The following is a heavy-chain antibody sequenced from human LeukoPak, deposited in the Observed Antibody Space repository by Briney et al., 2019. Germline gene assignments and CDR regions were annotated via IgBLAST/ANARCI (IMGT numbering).Heavy chain of an antibody. D-gene: IGHD3-22*01. Sequence: SVRVSCTASGGTFSSYAVSWVRLTPGQGLEWLGGIIPVFGTTNYAQKFQAKVTMTADKSTNTAYLEISSLTSDDTAVYYCARCSPGDSSNFYAVLQYWGQGTQVTVST. J-gene: IGHJ4*02. CDR1: GGTFSSYA. V-gene: IGHV1-69*06. CDR2: IIPVFGTT. CDR3: ARCSPGDSSNFYAVLQY.